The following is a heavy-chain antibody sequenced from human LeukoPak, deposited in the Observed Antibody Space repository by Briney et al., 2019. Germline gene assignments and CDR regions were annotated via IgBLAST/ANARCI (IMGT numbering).Heavy chain of an antibody. V-gene: IGHV4-59*01. CDR1: GGSISSYY. D-gene: IGHD3-10*01. CDR3: ARDLRITMVRGVIGHYYGMDV. J-gene: IGHJ6*02. Sequence: SETPSLTCTVSGGSISSYYWSWIRQPPGKGLEWIGYIYYSGSTNYNPSLKSRVTISVDTSKNQFSLKLSSVTAADTAVYYCARDLRITMVRGVIGHYYGMDVWGQGTTVTVSS. CDR2: IYYSGST.